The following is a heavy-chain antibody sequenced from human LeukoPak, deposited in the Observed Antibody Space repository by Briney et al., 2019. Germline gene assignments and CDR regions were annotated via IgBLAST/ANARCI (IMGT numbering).Heavy chain of an antibody. D-gene: IGHD2-2*02. Sequence: PSETLSLTCAVYGGSFSGYYWSWIRQPPRKGLGWIGEINHSGSTNYNPSLKSRVTISVDTSKNQFSLKLSSVTAADTAVYYCARQHGYCSSTSCYSWFDPWGQGTLVTVSS. CDR3: ARQHGYCSSTSCYSWFDP. J-gene: IGHJ5*02. CDR1: GGSFSGYY. CDR2: INHSGST. V-gene: IGHV4-34*01.